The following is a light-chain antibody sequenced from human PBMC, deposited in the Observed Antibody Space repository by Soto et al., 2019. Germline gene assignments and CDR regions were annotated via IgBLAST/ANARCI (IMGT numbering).Light chain of an antibody. CDR3: QHYDGSPRT. J-gene: IGKJ2*01. CDR1: QSVKSNY. CDR2: GVF. Sequence: ETVLTQSPGTVSLSPGERATLSCRTSQSVKSNYLAWYQQKPVQAPRLLIHGVFNRATGIPDRFSGSGSGTDFPLTISGLEPEDSAVYYCQHYDGSPRTFGQGTKLEIK. V-gene: IGKV3-20*01.